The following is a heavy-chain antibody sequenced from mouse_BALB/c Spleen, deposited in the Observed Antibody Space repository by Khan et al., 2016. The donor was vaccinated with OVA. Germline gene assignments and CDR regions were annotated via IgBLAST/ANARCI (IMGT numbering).Heavy chain of an antibody. CDR3: SRSNYFGYTFAY. Sequence: VQLQQSGAELARPGASVKLSCKASGYTFTDYYINWVKQRTGQGLEWIGELSPGSGDIYYNEKFKGKATLTADKSSSTAYMQISSLTSEDSAVYFCSRSNYFGYTFAYWGQGTLVTVSA. V-gene: IGHV1-77*01. D-gene: IGHD1-2*01. J-gene: IGHJ3*01. CDR2: LSPGSGDI. CDR1: GYTFTDYY.